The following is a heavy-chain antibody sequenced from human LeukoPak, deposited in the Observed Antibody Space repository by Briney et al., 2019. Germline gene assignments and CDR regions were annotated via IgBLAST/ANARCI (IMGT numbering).Heavy chain of an antibody. CDR1: GYSFTSYW. CDR2: IYPGDSDT. J-gene: IGHJ4*02. CDR3: ARGSSMILYYFDY. Sequence: GESLKISCQGSGYSFTSYWIGWVRQMPGKGLEWMGIIYPGDSDTRYSPSFQGQATISVDKSISTAYLQWSSLKASDTAMYYCARGSSMILYYFDYWGQGTLVTVSS. D-gene: IGHD3-10*01. V-gene: IGHV5-51*01.